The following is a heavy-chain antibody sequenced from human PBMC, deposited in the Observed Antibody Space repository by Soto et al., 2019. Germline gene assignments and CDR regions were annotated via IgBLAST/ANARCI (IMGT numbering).Heavy chain of an antibody. CDR1: GYTFTTYH. CDR3: AREVIVVTVRDYYKGMDV. V-gene: IGHV1-46*01. J-gene: IGHJ6*02. CDR2: INPSAGRT. Sequence: QVLLVQSGAEVKKPGASVKVSCKASGYTFTTYHMHWVRQAPGQGLEWMGVINPSAGRTTYAQNFQGRVTVTRDTSTSTVYMELSSLRSEDTAVYYCAREVIVVTVRDYYKGMDVWGQGTTVTVS. D-gene: IGHD3-22*01.